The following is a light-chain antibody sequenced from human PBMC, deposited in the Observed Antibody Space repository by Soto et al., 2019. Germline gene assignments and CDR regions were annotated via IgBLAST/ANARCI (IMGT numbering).Light chain of an antibody. Sequence: AQSPSSLSASVGDRVTITCQASEDITNYLNWYQQKPGKAPKLLIYDASSLETGVPLRFTGGGSGTNFTFTISGLQPEDIASYYCQQYGNLPLTFGQGTMVEFK. CDR2: DAS. V-gene: IGKV1-33*01. J-gene: IGKJ2*01. CDR3: QQYGNLPLT. CDR1: EDITNY.